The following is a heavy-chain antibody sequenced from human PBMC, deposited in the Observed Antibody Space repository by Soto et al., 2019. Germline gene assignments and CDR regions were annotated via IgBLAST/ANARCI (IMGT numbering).Heavy chain of an antibody. D-gene: IGHD4-17*01. CDR2: INPSGGST. CDR1: GYTFTSYY. Sequence: ASVKVSCKASGYTFTSYYMHWVRQAPGQGLEWMGMINPSGGSTSYAQKYQGRVTMTRDMSTSTVYMELSSLRSEDTAVYYCDRDQACHDYGDYVGWFDPWGQGTLVTVSS. J-gene: IGHJ5*01. CDR3: DRDQACHDYGDYVGWFDP. V-gene: IGHV1-46*03.